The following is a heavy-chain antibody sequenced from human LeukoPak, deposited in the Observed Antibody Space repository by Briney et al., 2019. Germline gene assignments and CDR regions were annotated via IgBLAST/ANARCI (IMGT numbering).Heavy chain of an antibody. D-gene: IGHD3-22*01. CDR2: IRYDGSNK. J-gene: IGHJ4*02. CDR1: GFTFSSYG. V-gene: IGHV3-30*02. CDR3: AKDQVRLSVIVVATADY. Sequence: GGSLRLSCAASGFTFSSYGMHWVRQAPGKGLEWVAFIRYDGSNKSYADSVKGRFTISRDNSKNTLYLQMNSLRAEDTAVYYCAKDQVRLSVIVVATADYWGQGTLVTVSS.